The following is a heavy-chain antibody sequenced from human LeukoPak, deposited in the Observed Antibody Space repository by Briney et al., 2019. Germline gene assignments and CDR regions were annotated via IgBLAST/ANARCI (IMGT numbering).Heavy chain of an antibody. Sequence: KPSETLSLTCTVPGASITTYYWTWIRQPPGKGLEWIGYIYHSGSTNYNPSLKSRVTISLDTSRNQFSLRLSSVTAADTAVYYCAREYNYYDSSGWDAFEIWGQGTMVIVSS. CDR1: GASITTYY. CDR2: IYHSGST. CDR3: AREYNYYDSSGWDAFEI. V-gene: IGHV4-59*01. J-gene: IGHJ3*02. D-gene: IGHD3-22*01.